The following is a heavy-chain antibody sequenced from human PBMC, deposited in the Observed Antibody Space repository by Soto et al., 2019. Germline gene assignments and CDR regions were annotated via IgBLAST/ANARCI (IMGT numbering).Heavy chain of an antibody. Sequence: SETLSLTCTVSGGSISSYYWSWIRQPPGKGLEWIGYIYYSGSTNYNPSLKSRVTISVDTSKNQFSLKLSSVTAADTAVYYCASTRPIYGDYDYYYYGMDVWGQGTTVTVSS. V-gene: IGHV4-59*01. CDR1: GGSISSYY. CDR3: ASTRPIYGDYDYYYYGMDV. J-gene: IGHJ6*02. D-gene: IGHD4-17*01. CDR2: IYYSGST.